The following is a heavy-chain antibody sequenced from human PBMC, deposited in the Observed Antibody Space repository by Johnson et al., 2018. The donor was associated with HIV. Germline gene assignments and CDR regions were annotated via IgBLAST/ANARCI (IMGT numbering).Heavy chain of an antibody. CDR1: GLIFRTYW. J-gene: IGHJ3*02. D-gene: IGHD1-1*01. CDR3: TTGLSWNDAFHI. Sequence: VQLVESGGGLVQPGGSLRLSCGGSGLIFRTYWMSWVRQAPGKGLEWVANIKEDGSEKYYVDSVKGRFTISRDTSENTLYLQMNSLKTEDTALYYCTTGLSWNDAFHIWAQGTMVTVSS. V-gene: IGHV3-7*05. CDR2: IKEDGSEK.